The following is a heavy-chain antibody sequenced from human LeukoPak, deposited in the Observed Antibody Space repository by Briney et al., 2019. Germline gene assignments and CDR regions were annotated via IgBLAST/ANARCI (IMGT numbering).Heavy chain of an antibody. D-gene: IGHD3-9*01. V-gene: IGHV4-59*01. CDR2: IYDSAMT. J-gene: IGHJ4*03. Sequence: SETLSLTCSVSGGSNNTYYWSWIRQTPGMGLEWMGYIYDSAMTNYNPSLRSRIAISVDKSKSQFSLRLSSVTAADTAVYYCATLLYYDILTGYRRTCDCWGHGFLVSVSS. CDR3: ATLLYYDILTGYRRTCDC. CDR1: GGSNNTYY.